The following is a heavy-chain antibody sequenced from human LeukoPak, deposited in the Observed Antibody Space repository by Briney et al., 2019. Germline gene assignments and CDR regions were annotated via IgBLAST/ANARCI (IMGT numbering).Heavy chain of an antibody. CDR3: ARERLEPPYNWFDP. CDR2: ISYDGSNK. CDR1: GFTFSSYA. V-gene: IGHV3-30-3*01. Sequence: GGSLRLSCAASGFTFSSYAMHWVRQAPGKGLEWVAVISYDGSNKYYADSVKGRFTISRDNSKNTLYLQMNSLRAEDTAVYYCARERLEPPYNWFDPWGQGTLVTVSS. J-gene: IGHJ5*02. D-gene: IGHD1-1*01.